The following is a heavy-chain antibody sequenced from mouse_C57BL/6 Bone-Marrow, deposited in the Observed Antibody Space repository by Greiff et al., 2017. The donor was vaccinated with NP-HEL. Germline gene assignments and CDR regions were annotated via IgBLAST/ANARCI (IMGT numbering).Heavy chain of an antibody. CDR1: GYTFTDYY. D-gene: IGHD1-1*01. Sequence: VQLQQSGAELVKPGASVKISCKASGYTFTDYYINWVKQRPGQGLEWIGKIGPGSGSTYYNEKFKGKATLTADKSSSTAYMQLSSLTSEDSAVYFCARFFYYYGSSPWYFDGWGTGTTVTVSS. CDR2: IGPGSGST. CDR3: ARFFYYYGSSPWYFDG. V-gene: IGHV1-77*01. J-gene: IGHJ1*03.